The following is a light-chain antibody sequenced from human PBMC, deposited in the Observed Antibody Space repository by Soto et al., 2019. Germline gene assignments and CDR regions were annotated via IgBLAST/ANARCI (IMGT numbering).Light chain of an antibody. CDR1: QSVSSSY. J-gene: IGKJ2*01. V-gene: IGKV3-20*01. Sequence: EIVLTQSPGTLSLSPGERATLTCRASQSVSSSYLAWYQQKPGQAPRLLMYDASSRATGIPDRFSGSGSGTGFTLTISRLEPEDFAVYYCQQFGTSFPYTFGQGTKLDIK. CDR2: DAS. CDR3: QQFGTSFPYT.